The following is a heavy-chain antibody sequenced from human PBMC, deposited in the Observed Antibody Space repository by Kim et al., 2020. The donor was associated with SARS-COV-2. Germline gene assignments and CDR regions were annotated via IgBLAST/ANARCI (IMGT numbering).Heavy chain of an antibody. CDR3: ARDRVAAAGTGPWYFDL. V-gene: IGHV1-46*01. CDR1: GHTFTSYY. J-gene: IGHJ2*01. CDR2: INPSGGST. Sequence: ASVKVSCKASGHTFTSYYMHWVRQAPGQGLEWLGIINPSGGSTSYAQKFQGRVTMTRDTSTSTVYMELSSLRSEDTAVYYCARDRVAAAGTGPWYFDLWGRGTLVTVSS. D-gene: IGHD6-13*01.